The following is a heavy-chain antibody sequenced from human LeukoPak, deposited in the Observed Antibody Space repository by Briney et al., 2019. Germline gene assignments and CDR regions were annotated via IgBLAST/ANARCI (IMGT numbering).Heavy chain of an antibody. CDR3: ARGRPVNAFDI. CDR2: INHSGST. D-gene: IGHD4-23*01. J-gene: IGHJ3*02. CDR1: GFTFSNYA. V-gene: IGHV4-34*01. Sequence: GSLRLSCAASGFTFSNYAMSWIRQPPGKGLEWIGEINHSGSTNYNPSLKSRVTISVDTSKNQFSLKLSSVTAADTAVYYCARGRPVNAFDIWGQGTMVTVSS.